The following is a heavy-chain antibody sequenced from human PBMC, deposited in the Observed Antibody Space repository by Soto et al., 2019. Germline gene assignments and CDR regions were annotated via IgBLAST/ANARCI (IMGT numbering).Heavy chain of an antibody. Sequence: ASVKVSCKASGYTFTGYYMHCVRQAPGQGLEWMGWINPNSGGTNYAQKFQGWVTMTRDTSISTAYMELSRLRSDDTAVYYCARDHGLLRYYYYYGMDVWGQGTTVTVSS. V-gene: IGHV1-2*04. CDR1: GYTFTGYY. J-gene: IGHJ6*02. D-gene: IGHD2-15*01. CDR3: ARDHGLLRYYYYYGMDV. CDR2: INPNSGGT.